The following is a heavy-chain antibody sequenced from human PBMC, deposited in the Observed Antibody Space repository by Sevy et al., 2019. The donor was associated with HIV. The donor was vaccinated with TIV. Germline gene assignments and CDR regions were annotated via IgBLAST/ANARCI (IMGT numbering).Heavy chain of an antibody. V-gene: IGHV4-34*01. CDR3: ARGLARSTPNQKRGYNYGSDY. CDR2: IIHSGST. CDR1: GGSFSGYY. Sequence: SETLSLTCAVYGGSFSGYYSSWIRQPPGKGLEWIGEIIHSGSTNYNPSLKSRVTMSLDTSKNQFSLKLGSVTAADTAVYYWARGLARSTPNQKRGYNYGSDYWGQGTLVTVSS. J-gene: IGHJ4*02. D-gene: IGHD5-18*01.